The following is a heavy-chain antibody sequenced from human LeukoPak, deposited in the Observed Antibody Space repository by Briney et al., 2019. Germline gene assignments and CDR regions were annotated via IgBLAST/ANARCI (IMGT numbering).Heavy chain of an antibody. CDR2: IHTSGST. CDR3: ARAYYYDSSGYYFFDY. CDR1: GGSISSYY. D-gene: IGHD3-22*01. Sequence: PSDTLSLTYTVSGGSISSYYWRWIRQPAGKGLEWIGRIHTSGSTNYNPSLKSRVTISVDKPKNQFSLKPSSVTAADTAVYYCARAYYYDSSGYYFFDYWGQGTLVTVSS. J-gene: IGHJ4*02. V-gene: IGHV4-4*07.